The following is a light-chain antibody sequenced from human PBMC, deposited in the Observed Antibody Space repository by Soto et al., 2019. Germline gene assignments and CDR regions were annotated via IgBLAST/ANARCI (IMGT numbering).Light chain of an antibody. CDR3: QKYNSAPFT. J-gene: IGKJ3*01. Sequence: DIQRTQSPSSLSASVRDRATITCRASQGISKYLAWYQQKPGKVPLLLIYGASTLKSRVPSRFSGSGSGTHFTLTIGSLQPEDVATYYCQKYNSAPFTFGHGTKVDIK. V-gene: IGKV1-27*01. CDR2: GAS. CDR1: QGISKY.